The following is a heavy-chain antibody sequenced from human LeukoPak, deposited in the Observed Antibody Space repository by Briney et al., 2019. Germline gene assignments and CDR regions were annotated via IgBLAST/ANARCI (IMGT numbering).Heavy chain of an antibody. J-gene: IGHJ5*02. CDR1: GFTFSSYW. V-gene: IGHV3-74*01. CDR2: INSDGSST. Sequence: GGTLRLSCAASGFTFSSYWMHWVRQAPGKGLVWVSRINSDGSSTSYADSVKGRFTISRDNAKNTLYLLMNSLRAEDTAVYYCASFGRYNWFDPCGQGTLVTVSS. CDR3: ASFGRYNWFDP. D-gene: IGHD3-10*01.